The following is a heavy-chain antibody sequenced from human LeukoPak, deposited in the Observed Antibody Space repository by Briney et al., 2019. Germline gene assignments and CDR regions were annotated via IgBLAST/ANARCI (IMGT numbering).Heavy chain of an antibody. J-gene: IGHJ4*02. V-gene: IGHV4-39*01. CDR2: IYYSGST. CDR3: ARHRGAARDPLFD. D-gene: IGHD6-6*01. Sequence: KPSETLSLTCTVSGGSISSSSYYWGWIRQPPGKELEWIGGIYYSGSTYYNPSLRSRVTISVDTSKNQFSLKLSSVTAADTAVYYCARHRGAARDPLFDWGQGTLVTVSS. CDR1: GGSISSSSYY.